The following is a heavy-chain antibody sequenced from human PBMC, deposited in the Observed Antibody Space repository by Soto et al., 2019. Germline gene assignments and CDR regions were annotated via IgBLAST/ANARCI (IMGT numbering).Heavy chain of an antibody. D-gene: IGHD3-10*01. CDR3: ARTQIWFGTSRDYCGRDV. J-gene: IGHJ6*04. V-gene: IGHV1-69*06. Sequence: QVQLVQSGAEVKKPGSSVKVSCKASGGTFSSYAISWVRQAPGQGLEWMGGIIPIFGTANYAQKFQGRVTIPADKPTSTSYMELSSLRPEDPAVYYGARTQIWFGTSRDYCGRDVGGKGPTVTVPS. CDR1: GGTFSSYA. CDR2: IIPIFGTA.